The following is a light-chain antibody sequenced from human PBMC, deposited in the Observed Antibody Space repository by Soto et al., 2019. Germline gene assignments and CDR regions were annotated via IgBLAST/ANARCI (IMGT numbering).Light chain of an antibody. CDR3: QQHSSFSIT. CDR1: QSISSY. CDR2: KAS. J-gene: IGKJ5*01. Sequence: IQMTQSPSSLSTSVLYRVTITCLASQSISSYLNWYQQKPGKAPKLLIYKASSLESGVPSRFSGSGSGTEFTLTINSLQADHFATYYCQQHSSFSITFGQGTRLEIK. V-gene: IGKV1-5*03.